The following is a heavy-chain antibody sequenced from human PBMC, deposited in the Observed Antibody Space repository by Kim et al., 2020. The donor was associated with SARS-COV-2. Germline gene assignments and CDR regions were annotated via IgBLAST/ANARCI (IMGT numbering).Heavy chain of an antibody. J-gene: IGHJ4*02. D-gene: IGHD5-12*01. Sequence: SQTLSLTCAISGDSVSSNSAAWNWIRQSPSRGLEWLGRTYYRSKWYNDYAVSVKSRIIINPDTSKNQFSLQLNSVTPEDTAVYYCARGFGMATSLPPRYFVYWGQGTLVTVSS. V-gene: IGHV6-1*01. CDR1: GDSVSSNSAA. CDR3: ARGFGMATSLPPRYFVY. CDR2: TYYRSKWYN.